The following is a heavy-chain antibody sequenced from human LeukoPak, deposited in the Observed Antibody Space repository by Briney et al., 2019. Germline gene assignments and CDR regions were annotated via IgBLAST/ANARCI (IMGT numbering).Heavy chain of an antibody. CDR3: ARGLGRTAMVTRGGVRFDY. D-gene: IGHD5-18*01. CDR2: MNPNSGNT. Sequence: ASVKVSCKASGYPFTGYYMHWGRQATGQEPKWMGWMNPNSGNTGYAQKFQGRVTMTRTTSISTAYMELSSLRSEDTAVYYCARGLGRTAMVTRGGVRFDYWGQGTLVTVSS. V-gene: IGHV1-8*02. J-gene: IGHJ4*02. CDR1: GYPFTGYY.